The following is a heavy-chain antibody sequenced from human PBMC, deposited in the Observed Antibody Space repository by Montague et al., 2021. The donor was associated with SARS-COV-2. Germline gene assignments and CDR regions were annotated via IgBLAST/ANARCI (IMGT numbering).Heavy chain of an antibody. V-gene: IGHV4-39*01. Sequence: SETLSLTCTVSGGSISSSSYYWGWIRQPPGKGLEWIGSIYYSGSTYYXXXLKSRVTISVDTSKNQFSLELSSVTAADTAVYYCARAFTDWLRYYGMDVWGQGTTVTVSS. CDR1: GGSISSSSYY. CDR3: ARAFTDWLRYYGMDV. J-gene: IGHJ6*02. CDR2: IYYSGST. D-gene: IGHD3-9*01.